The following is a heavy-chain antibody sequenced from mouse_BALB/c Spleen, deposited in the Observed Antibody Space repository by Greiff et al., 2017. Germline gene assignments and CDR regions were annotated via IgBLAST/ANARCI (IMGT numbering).Heavy chain of an antibody. D-gene: IGHD2-1*01. CDR3: NDGNYYYAMDY. Sequence: EVKLQQSGAELVRPGASVKLSCTASGFNIKDYYMHWVKQRPEQGLEWIGWIDPENGDTEYAPKFQGKATMTADTSSNTAYLQLSSLTSEDTAVYYCNDGNYYYAMDYWGQGTSVTVSS. V-gene: IGHV14-4*02. CDR1: GFNIKDYY. CDR2: IDPENGDT. J-gene: IGHJ4*01.